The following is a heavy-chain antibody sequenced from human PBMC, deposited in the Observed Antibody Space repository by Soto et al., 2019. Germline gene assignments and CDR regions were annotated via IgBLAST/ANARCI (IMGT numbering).Heavy chain of an antibody. CDR3: ARDGGRHSGGTDY. CDR2: IIPIFGTA. CDR1: GGTFSSYS. J-gene: IGHJ4*02. V-gene: IGHV1-69*01. Sequence: QVQLVQSGAEVKKPGSSVKVSCKASGGTFSSYSINWVRQAPGQGLEWMGEIIPIFGTANYAQKFQGRVTITADESTSTAYMELSSLRSEDTAVYSCARDGGRHSGGTDYWGQGTLVTDSS. D-gene: IGHD1-26*01.